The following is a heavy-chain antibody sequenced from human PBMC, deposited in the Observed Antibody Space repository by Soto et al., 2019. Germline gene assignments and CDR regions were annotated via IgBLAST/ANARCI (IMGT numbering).Heavy chain of an antibody. J-gene: IGHJ6*02. V-gene: IGHV4-30-4*01. CDR3: ASVPNGMDV. Sequence: QVQLQESGPGLVKPSQTLSLTSTVSGGSISSGDYYWSWIRQPPGKGLEWIGYIYYSGSTYYNPSPKXRXTXPVDTSKNQFSLKLSSVTAADTAVYYCASVPNGMDVWGQGTTVTVSS. CDR2: IYYSGST. CDR1: GGSISSGDYY.